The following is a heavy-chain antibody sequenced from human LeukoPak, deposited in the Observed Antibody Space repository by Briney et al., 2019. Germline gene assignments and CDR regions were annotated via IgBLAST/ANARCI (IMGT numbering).Heavy chain of an antibody. V-gene: IGHV3-74*01. CDR1: GFGFSNFW. D-gene: IGHD2-2*01. CDR3: AREADPSRYAGSSPDY. Sequence: PGGSLTLSCAASGFGFSNFWMHWIRQAPGKGLVWVSRIKPDGTTTVYADSVKGQFTISRDNLKNTVYLQMKSLRAEDTAIYFCAREADPSRYAGSSPDYWGQGTAVTVSS. CDR2: IKPDGTTT. J-gene: IGHJ4*01.